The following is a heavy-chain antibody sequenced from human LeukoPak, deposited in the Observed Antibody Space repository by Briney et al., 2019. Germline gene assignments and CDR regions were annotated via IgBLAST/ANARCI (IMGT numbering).Heavy chain of an antibody. D-gene: IGHD3-3*01. V-gene: IGHV3-48*03. CDR1: GFTFSSYE. Sequence: GGSLRLSCAASGFTFSSYEMNWVRQAPGKGLEWISYISSSGSTIYYADSVKGRFTISRDNAKNSLYLQMNSLRAEDTAVYYCARDRSLEWLGDGAFDIWGQGTMVTVSS. CDR3: ARDRSLEWLGDGAFDI. CDR2: ISSSGSTI. J-gene: IGHJ3*02.